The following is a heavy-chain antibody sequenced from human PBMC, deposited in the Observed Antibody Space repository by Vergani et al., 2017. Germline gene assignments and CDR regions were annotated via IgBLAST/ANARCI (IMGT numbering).Heavy chain of an antibody. CDR1: GGSFSGYY. CDR2: INHSGST. V-gene: IGHV4-34*01. D-gene: IGHD1-26*01. CDR3: ARVQAKYYYYYYMDV. Sequence: QVQLQQWGAGLLKPSETLSLTCAVYGGSFSGYYWSWIRQPPGKGLEWIGEINHSGSTNYNPSLKSRVTISVDTSKNQFSLKLSSVTAADTAVYYCARVQAKYYYYYYMDVWGKGTTVTVSS. J-gene: IGHJ6*03.